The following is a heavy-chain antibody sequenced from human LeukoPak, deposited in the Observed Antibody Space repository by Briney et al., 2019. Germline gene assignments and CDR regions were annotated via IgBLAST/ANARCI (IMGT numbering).Heavy chain of an antibody. Sequence: GGSLRLSCAASGVTFTHSWMSWVRQAPGKGLEWVANIKQDGSEKYYVDSVEGRFTISRDNAKNSVSLQMNSLRGEDTAVYYCVRALGSSSADYWGQGTLVTVSS. V-gene: IGHV3-7*01. J-gene: IGHJ4*02. D-gene: IGHD6-6*01. CDR3: VRALGSSSADY. CDR1: GVTFTHSW. CDR2: IKQDGSEK.